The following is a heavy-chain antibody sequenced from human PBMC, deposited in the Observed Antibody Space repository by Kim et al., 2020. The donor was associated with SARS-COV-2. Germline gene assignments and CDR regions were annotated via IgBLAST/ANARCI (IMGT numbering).Heavy chain of an antibody. CDR2: INHSGST. CDR1: GGSFSGYY. D-gene: IGHD5-18*01. J-gene: IGHJ4*02. Sequence: SETLSLTCAVYGGSFSGYYWSWIRQPPGKGLEWIGEINHSGSTNYNPSLKSRVTISVDTSKNQFSLKLSSVTAADTAVYYCASVGTAMDSFDYWGQGTLV. CDR3: ASVGTAMDSFDY. V-gene: IGHV4-34*01.